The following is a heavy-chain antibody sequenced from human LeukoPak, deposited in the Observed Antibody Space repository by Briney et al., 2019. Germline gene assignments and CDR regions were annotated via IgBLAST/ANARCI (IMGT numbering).Heavy chain of an antibody. CDR3: TSGDLWSGVPTD. J-gene: IGHJ4*02. D-gene: IGHD3-3*01. Sequence: SETLSLTCPVVGGSLVSYYRGSIRQPPGTGLEWIGYIYYTGRADYNPSLKSRVSMSVDTSKNQFSLRVNSMTATDTAVYSCTSGDLWSGVPTDWGQGTLVTVSS. CDR1: GGSLVSYY. V-gene: IGHV4-59*01. CDR2: IYYTGRA.